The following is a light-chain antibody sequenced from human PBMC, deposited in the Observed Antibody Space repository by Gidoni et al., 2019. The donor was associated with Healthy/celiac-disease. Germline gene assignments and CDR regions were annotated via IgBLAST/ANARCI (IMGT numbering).Light chain of an antibody. V-gene: IGLV2-14*03. CDR3: SSYTSSSTPWV. CDR1: SSHVGGYHY. CDR2: DVS. Sequence: QSALPQPASVSGSPGQSITISCTGTSSHVGGYHYVSWYQQHPGKAPKIMMYDVSNRPSGVSMRFSGSNAGNTASLTISGLQAEDEADYFCSSYTSSSTPWVFGGGTKLTVL. J-gene: IGLJ3*02.